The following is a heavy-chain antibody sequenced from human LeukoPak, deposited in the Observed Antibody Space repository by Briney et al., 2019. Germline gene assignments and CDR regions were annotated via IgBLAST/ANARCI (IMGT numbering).Heavy chain of an antibody. V-gene: IGHV1-18*04. D-gene: IGHD5-18*01. J-gene: IGHJ4*02. Sequence: ASVKVSCKASGYTFTSYYMHWVRQAPGQGLEWMGWINTYSGDTNYAQNLQGRVTMTTDTSTNTAYMELRSLRSDDTAVYYCARDKSPRYTYGLGYWGQGSLVTVSS. CDR2: INTYSGDT. CDR3: ARDKSPRYTYGLGY. CDR1: GYTFTSYY.